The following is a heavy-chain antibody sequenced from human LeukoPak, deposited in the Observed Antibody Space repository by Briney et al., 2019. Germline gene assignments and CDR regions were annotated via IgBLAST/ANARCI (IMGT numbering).Heavy chain of an antibody. CDR1: GFTFGNSW. D-gene: IGHD3-10*01. J-gene: IGHJ3*01. CDR3: ARESDYGSGSYLV. CDR2: IWYDGSNK. Sequence: AGGSLRLSCAASGFTFGNSWMAWVRQAPGKGLEWVAVIWYDGSNKYYADSVKGRFTISRDNSKNTLYLQMNSLRAEDTAVYYCARESDYGSGSYLVWGQGTMVTVSS. V-gene: IGHV3-33*08.